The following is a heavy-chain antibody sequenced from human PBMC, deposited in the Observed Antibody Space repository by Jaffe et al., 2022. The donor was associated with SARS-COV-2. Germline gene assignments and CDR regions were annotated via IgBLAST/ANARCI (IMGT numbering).Heavy chain of an antibody. J-gene: IGHJ4*02. V-gene: IGHV2-5*01. D-gene: IGHD6-19*01. Sequence: QITLKESGPTLVKPTQTLTLTCTFSGFSLSTSGVGVGWIRQPPGKALEWLALIYWNDDKRYSPSLKSRLTITKDTSKNQVVLTMTNMDPVDTATYYCAHRPPPYKYSSGWYQDYYFDYWGQGTLVTVSS. CDR1: GFSLSTSGVG. CDR3: AHRPPPYKYSSGWYQDYYFDY. CDR2: IYWNDDK.